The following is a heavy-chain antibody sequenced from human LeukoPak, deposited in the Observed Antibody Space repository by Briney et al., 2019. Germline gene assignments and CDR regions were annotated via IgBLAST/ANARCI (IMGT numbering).Heavy chain of an antibody. CDR3: ARDGLWFAGGAFDI. CDR2: IKQDGSEK. CDR1: GFTFSSYW. V-gene: IGHV3-7*01. J-gene: IGHJ3*02. D-gene: IGHD3-10*01. Sequence: GGSLRLSCAASGFTFSSYWMSWVRQAPGKGLEWVANIKQDGSEKYYVDSVKGRFTISRDNAKNSLYLQMNSLRAEDTAVYYCARDGLWFAGGAFDIWGQGTMVTVSS.